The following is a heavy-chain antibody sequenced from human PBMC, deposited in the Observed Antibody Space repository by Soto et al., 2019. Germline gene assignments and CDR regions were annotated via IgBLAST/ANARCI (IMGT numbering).Heavy chain of an antibody. Sequence: GGSLRLSCAASGFTFSSYSMNWVRQAPGKGLEWVSYISSSSNTIYYADSVKGRFTISRDNAKNSLYLQMNSLRAEDTAVYYCARSGSSDYGMDVWGQGTTVTVSS. CDR2: ISSSSNTI. CDR3: ARSGSSDYGMDV. D-gene: IGHD1-26*01. J-gene: IGHJ6*02. V-gene: IGHV3-48*01. CDR1: GFTFSSYS.